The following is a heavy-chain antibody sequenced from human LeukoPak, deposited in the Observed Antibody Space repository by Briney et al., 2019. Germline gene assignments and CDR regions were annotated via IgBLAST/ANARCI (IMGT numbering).Heavy chain of an antibody. J-gene: IGHJ4*02. Sequence: GASVKVSCKVSGYSITELSTHWVRQAPGKGLEWMGGFDPGSGEIIYEQKFQDRVTMTEDTSTGTAYMELSSLRPEDTALYYCATGTHYDLLPFWGQGTLVTVSS. D-gene: IGHD3-9*01. V-gene: IGHV1-24*01. CDR2: FDPGSGEI. CDR3: ATGTHYDLLPF. CDR1: GYSITELS.